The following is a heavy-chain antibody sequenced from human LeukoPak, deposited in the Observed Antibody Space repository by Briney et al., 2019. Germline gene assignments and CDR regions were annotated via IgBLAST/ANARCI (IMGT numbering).Heavy chain of an antibody. CDR3: ARGAGYGMDV. CDR1: GYTFTGYY. D-gene: IGHD3-16*01. V-gene: IGHV1-2*02. Sequence: ASVKVSCKASGYTFTGYYMHWVRQAPGQGLEWMGWINPNSGGTNYAQKFQDRVTITADKSTSTAYMELSSLRSEDTAVYYCARGAGYGMDVWGQGTTVTVSS. CDR2: INPNSGGT. J-gene: IGHJ6*02.